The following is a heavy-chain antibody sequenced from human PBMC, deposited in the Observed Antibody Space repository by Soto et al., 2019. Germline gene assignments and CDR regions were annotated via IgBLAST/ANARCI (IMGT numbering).Heavy chain of an antibody. CDR2: IVASGITT. D-gene: IGHD6-13*01. CDR3: AKDLRGPQAGTWYFDL. CDR1: GLPFSSCS. V-gene: IGHV3-23*01. Sequence: EVQLLESGGGLVQPGGSLRLACATSGLPFSSCSMGWVRQAPGKGLEWVSSIVASGITTYYADSVKGRFTISTDNSKNTLYLQMSSLRAEDTAVYYCAKDLRGPQAGTWYFDLWGRGTLVSVSS. J-gene: IGHJ2*01.